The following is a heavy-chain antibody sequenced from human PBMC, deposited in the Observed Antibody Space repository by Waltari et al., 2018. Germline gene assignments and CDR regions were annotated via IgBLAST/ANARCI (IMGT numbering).Heavy chain of an antibody. CDR1: GFTFSNFA. D-gene: IGHD6-19*01. J-gene: IGHJ3*02. CDR2: IWSEGREGRDE. Sequence: LESGGAMVQSGGSLRLSCSVYGFTFSNFAMPWVRQAPGKGLEWVAFIWSEGREGRDEEYADSVRGRFTISRDDSNSALHLQMNSLRVEDTAVYYCAKEAYSSGRCGVFDIWGQGTMVTVSS. CDR3: AKEAYSSGRCGVFDI. V-gene: IGHV3-30*02.